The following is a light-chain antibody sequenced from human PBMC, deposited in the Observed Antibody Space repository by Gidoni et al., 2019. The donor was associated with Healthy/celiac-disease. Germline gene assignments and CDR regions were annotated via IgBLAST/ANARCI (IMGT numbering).Light chain of an antibody. CDR3: QSYDSSNFWV. Sequence: FMLPQPHSVSESPGKTVTISCTRSSGSIASNYVQWYQQRPGSSPTTVIYEDNQRPSGVSDRFSGSIDSSSNSASLTISGLKTEGEAVYYCQSYDSSNFWVFGGGTKLTVL. J-gene: IGLJ3*02. V-gene: IGLV6-57*01. CDR2: EDN. CDR1: SGSIASNY.